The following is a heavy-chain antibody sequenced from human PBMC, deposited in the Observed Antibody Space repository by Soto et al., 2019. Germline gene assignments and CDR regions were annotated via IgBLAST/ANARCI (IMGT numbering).Heavy chain of an antibody. CDR1: GFTFNSFD. V-gene: IGHV3-13*01. CDR2: INTAGDT. D-gene: IGHD6-6*01. Sequence: AGGSLRLSCAASGFTFNSFDMHWVREITGEGLEWVSAINTAGDTYYPDSVKGRFTISRENAKNSLYLQMNSLRAGDTAVYYCARGSVAAPRSYYYGMDVWGQGTTVTVSS. J-gene: IGHJ6*02. CDR3: ARGSVAAPRSYYYGMDV.